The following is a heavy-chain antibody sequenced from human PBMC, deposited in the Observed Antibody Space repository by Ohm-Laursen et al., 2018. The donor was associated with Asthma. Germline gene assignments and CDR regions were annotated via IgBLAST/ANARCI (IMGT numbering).Heavy chain of an antibody. CDR2: ISTASTFI. J-gene: IGHJ1*01. Sequence: SLRLSCAASGYTFSRYSIHWIRQAPGKGLEWVASISTASTFIYYADSVRGRFTTSRDNARNLVFLQMNSLRAEDTAVYYCAKSQAYCGGDCYPEYFQHWGQGTLVTVSS. CDR1: GYTFSRYS. D-gene: IGHD2-21*01. V-gene: IGHV3-21*04. CDR3: AKSQAYCGGDCYPEYFQH.